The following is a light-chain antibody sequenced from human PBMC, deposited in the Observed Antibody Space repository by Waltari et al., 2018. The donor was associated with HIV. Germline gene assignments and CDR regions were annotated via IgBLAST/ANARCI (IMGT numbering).Light chain of an antibody. CDR1: SSDIGSYY. V-gene: IGLV1-47*01. CDR3: ATWDDNLSGVV. Sequence: QSVLTQPPSASGTPGQRVTISCSGSSSDIGSYYVYWFQQLPGTAPKLLIYRNNQRPAGVPVRFSGSKSGTSASLAISGLRSEDEADYYCATWDDNLSGVVFGGGTKLTVL. CDR2: RNN. J-gene: IGLJ2*01.